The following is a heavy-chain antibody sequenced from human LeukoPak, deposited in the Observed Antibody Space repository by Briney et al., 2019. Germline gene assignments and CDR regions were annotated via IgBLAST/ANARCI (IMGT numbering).Heavy chain of an antibody. D-gene: IGHD6-13*01. CDR3: ARDKASRWYLNGYYFDY. J-gene: IGHJ4*02. V-gene: IGHV3-30*04. CDR2: ISYDGSNK. CDR1: GFTFSSYA. Sequence: GGSLRLSCAASGFTFSSYAMHWVRQAPGKGLEWVAVISYDGSNKYYADSVKGRFTISRDNSKNTLYLQMNSLRAEDTAVYYCARDKASRWYLNGYYFDYWGQGTLVTVSS.